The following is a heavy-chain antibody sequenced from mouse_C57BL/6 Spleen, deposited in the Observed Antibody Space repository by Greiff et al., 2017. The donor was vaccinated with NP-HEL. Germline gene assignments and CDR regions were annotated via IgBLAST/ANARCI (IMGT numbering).Heavy chain of an antibody. Sequence: DVMLVESGGGLVKPGGSLKLSCAASGFTFSDYGMHWVRQAPEKGLEWVAYISSGSSTIYYADTAKGRFTISRDNAKNTLFLQMTSLRSEDTAMYYCAAITYYFDYWGQGTTLTVSS. CDR2: ISSGSSTI. CDR3: AAITYYFDY. CDR1: GFTFSDYG. J-gene: IGHJ2*01. D-gene: IGHD2-4*01. V-gene: IGHV5-17*01.